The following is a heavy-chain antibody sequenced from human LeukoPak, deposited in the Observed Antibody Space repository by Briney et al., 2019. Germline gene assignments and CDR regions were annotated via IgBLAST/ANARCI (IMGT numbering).Heavy chain of an antibody. D-gene: IGHD2-15*01. Sequence: GGSLRLSCAASGFTFSNYAMHWVRQAPGKGLEWVAVISYDGRNEFYADSVKGRFTISRDNSKNTLDLQMNSLRAVDTAVSYCAREGHWVVHGFYYYYMDVWGKGTTVTVSS. J-gene: IGHJ6*03. CDR2: ISYDGRNE. V-gene: IGHV3-30*01. CDR1: GFTFSNYA. CDR3: AREGHWVVHGFYYYYMDV.